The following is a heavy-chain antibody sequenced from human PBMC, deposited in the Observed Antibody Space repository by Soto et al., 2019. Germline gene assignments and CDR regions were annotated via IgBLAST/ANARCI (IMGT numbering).Heavy chain of an antibody. CDR3: SSTTGDLNAFDI. J-gene: IGHJ3*02. D-gene: IGHD7-27*01. V-gene: IGHV1-3*01. CDR1: GYTFTSYA. CDR2: INAGNGNT. Sequence: ASVKVSCKASGYTFTSYAMHWVRQAPGQRLEWMGWINAGNGNTKYSQKFQGRVTITRDTSASTAYMELSSLRSEDTAVYYCSSTTGDLNAFDIWGQGTMVTVSS.